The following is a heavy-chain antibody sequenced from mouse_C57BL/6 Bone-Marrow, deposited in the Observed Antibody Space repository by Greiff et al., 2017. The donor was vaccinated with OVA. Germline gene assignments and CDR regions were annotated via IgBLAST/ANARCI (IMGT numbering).Heavy chain of an antibody. D-gene: IGHD2-14*01. CDR1: GYTFTSYW. J-gene: IGHJ4*01. V-gene: IGHV1-50*01. CDR2: IDPSDSYT. Sequence: QVQLQQPGAELVKPGASVKLSCKASGYTFTSYWMQWVKQRPGQGLEWIGEIDPSDSYTNYNQKFKGKATLTVDTSSNTAYMQLSSLTSADSAFDYCARECFYREYYALDYWGQGTSVTVSS. CDR3: ARECFYREYYALDY.